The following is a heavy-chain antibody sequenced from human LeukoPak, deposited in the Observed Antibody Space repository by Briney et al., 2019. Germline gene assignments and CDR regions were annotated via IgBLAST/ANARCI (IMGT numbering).Heavy chain of an antibody. J-gene: IGHJ4*02. V-gene: IGHV1-2*02. D-gene: IGHD3-22*01. CDR2: INPNSGGT. Sequence: ASVKVSCKASGYTFTGYYMHWVRQAPGQGLEWMGWINPNSGGTNYAQKFQGRVTMTRDTSISTAYMELSRLRSDDTAVYYCARAGFVDYYDSSGFPDYWGQGTLVTVSS. CDR1: GYTFTGYY. CDR3: ARAGFVDYYDSSGFPDY.